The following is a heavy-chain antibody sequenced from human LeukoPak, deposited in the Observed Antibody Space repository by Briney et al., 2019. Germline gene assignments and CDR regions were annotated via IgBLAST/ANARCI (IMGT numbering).Heavy chain of an antibody. CDR3: ARETGLRKEYSSDRYEGDYYYYFYMDV. CDR1: GFTFSSYA. D-gene: IGHD6-19*01. V-gene: IGHV3-23*01. CDR2: ISNSGGST. Sequence: GGSLRLSCAASGFTFSSYAMTWVRQAPGKGLEWVSGISNSGGSTYYADSVKGRFTISRDNSKNTLDLQMNSLRAEDTAVYYCARETGLRKEYSSDRYEGDYYYYFYMDVWGKGTTVTVSS. J-gene: IGHJ6*03.